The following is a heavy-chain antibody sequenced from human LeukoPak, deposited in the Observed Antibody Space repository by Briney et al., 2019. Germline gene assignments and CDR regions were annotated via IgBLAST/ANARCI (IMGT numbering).Heavy chain of an antibody. CDR3: AKADCSSTSCFDY. J-gene: IGHJ4*02. CDR2: ISGSGGST. Sequence: GGSLRLSCAASGFTFSSYAMSWVRQAPGKGLEWVSAISGSGGSTYYADSVKGRFTISRDNSKNTLYLQMNSLRAKDTAVYYCAKADCSSTSCFDYWGQGTLVTVSS. CDR1: GFTFSSYA. D-gene: IGHD2-2*01. V-gene: IGHV3-23*01.